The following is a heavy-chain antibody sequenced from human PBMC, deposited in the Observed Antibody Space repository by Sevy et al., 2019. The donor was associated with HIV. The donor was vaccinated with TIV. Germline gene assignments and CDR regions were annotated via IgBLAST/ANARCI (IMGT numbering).Heavy chain of an antibody. Sequence: GGSLRLSCAASGFTFSSYGMHCVRQAPGKGLEWVAFIRYDGSNKYYADSVKGRFTISRDNSKNTLYLKMNSLRDEDTAVYYGAKGPSPMITFGGVVDYWGQGTLVTVS. CDR1: GFTFSSYG. D-gene: IGHD3-16*01. CDR3: AKGPSPMITFGGVVDY. CDR2: IRYDGSNK. J-gene: IGHJ4*02. V-gene: IGHV3-30*02.